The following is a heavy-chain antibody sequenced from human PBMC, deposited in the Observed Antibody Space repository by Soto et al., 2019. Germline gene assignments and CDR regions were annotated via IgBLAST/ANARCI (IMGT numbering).Heavy chain of an antibody. Sequence: LRLSCAASGFTFSSYAMHWVRQAPGKGLEWVAVISYDGSNKYYADSVKGRFTISRDNSKNTLYLQMNSLRAEDTAVYYCARAGGWIQLWSYFDYWGQGTLVTVSS. D-gene: IGHD5-18*01. CDR2: ISYDGSNK. CDR1: GFTFSSYA. CDR3: ARAGGWIQLWSYFDY. J-gene: IGHJ4*02. V-gene: IGHV3-30-3*01.